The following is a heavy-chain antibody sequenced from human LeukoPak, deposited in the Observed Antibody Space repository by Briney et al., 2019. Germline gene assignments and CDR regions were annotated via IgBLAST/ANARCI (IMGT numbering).Heavy chain of an antibody. CDR2: IYHSGST. CDR3: ASLTGYSSGWYIFDY. V-gene: IGHV4-38-2*01. D-gene: IGHD6-19*01. Sequence: PSETLSLTCAVSGYSISSGYYWGWIRQPPGKGLEWIGSIYHSGSTYYNPSLKSRVTISVDTSKNQFSLKLSSATAADTAVYYCASLTGYSSGWYIFDYWGQGTLVTVSS. CDR1: GYSISSGYY. J-gene: IGHJ4*02.